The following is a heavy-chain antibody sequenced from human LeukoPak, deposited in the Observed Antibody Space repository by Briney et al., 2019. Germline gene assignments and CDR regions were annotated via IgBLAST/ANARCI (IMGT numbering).Heavy chain of an antibody. V-gene: IGHV4-34*01. CDR3: ARLKCLSSNVRPCRYYYYMDV. D-gene: IGHD2-2*01. J-gene: IGHJ6*03. Sequence: SETLSLTCAVYGGSFSGYYWSWIRQPPGKGLEWIGEINHSGSTNYNPSLKSRVTISVDTSKNQFSLKLSSVTAADTAVYYCARLKCLSSNVRPCRYYYYMDVWGKGTTVTVPS. CDR1: GGSFSGYY. CDR2: INHSGST.